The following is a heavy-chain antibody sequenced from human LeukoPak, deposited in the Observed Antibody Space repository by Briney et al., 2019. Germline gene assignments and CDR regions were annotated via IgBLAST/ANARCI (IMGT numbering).Heavy chain of an antibody. CDR1: GGTFSSYA. CDR2: IIPLFGTA. J-gene: IGHJ4*02. Sequence: SVKVSCKASGGTFSSYAIAWVRQAPGQGLEWMGGIIPLFGTANYAQKFQGRVTITADESTSTAYMELTSLRSEDTAVYYCARSLVVAKGFDYWGQGALVTVSS. V-gene: IGHV1-69*13. CDR3: ARSLVVAKGFDY. D-gene: IGHD2-21*01.